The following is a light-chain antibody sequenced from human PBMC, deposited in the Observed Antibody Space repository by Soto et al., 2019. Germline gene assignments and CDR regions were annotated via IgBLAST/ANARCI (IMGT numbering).Light chain of an antibody. Sequence: EIVMTQSPDTLSVSPGETATLSCRASQSVSSNLAWYQQKPGQAPRLLISDASTRAAGLPVRFSGSGSGTEFTLTISSLQSEDFAVYYCQQSNNWPKTFGQGTKV. CDR1: QSVSSN. J-gene: IGKJ1*01. CDR3: QQSNNWPKT. CDR2: DAS. V-gene: IGKV3-15*01.